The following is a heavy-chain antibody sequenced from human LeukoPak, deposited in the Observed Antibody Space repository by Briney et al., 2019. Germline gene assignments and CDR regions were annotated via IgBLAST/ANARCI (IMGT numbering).Heavy chain of an antibody. J-gene: IGHJ5*02. Sequence: GGSLRLSCAASGFIFSRNWMSWVRQAPGKGLEWVANIKQDGSEKYYVDSVKGRFTISRDNAKNSLYLQMNSLRAGDTAVYYCARGKRYSSSWFYNRFDPWGQGTLVTVSS. CDR3: ARGKRYSSSWFYNRFDP. D-gene: IGHD6-13*01. CDR2: IKQDGSEK. V-gene: IGHV3-7*01. CDR1: GFIFSRNW.